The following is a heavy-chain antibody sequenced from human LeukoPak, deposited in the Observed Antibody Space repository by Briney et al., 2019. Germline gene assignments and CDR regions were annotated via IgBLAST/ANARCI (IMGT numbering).Heavy chain of an antibody. V-gene: IGHV4-59*08. CDR3: ARDPAAGYDAFDI. D-gene: IGHD6-13*01. CDR1: GGTISSYY. J-gene: IGHJ3*02. CDR2: INYSGST. Sequence: SETLSLTCTVSGGTISSYYWSWIRQPPGKGLEWIGYINYSGSTNYNPSLKSRVTMSVVTSKNQFSLKLSSVTAADTAVYYCARDPAAGYDAFDIWGQGTMVTVSS.